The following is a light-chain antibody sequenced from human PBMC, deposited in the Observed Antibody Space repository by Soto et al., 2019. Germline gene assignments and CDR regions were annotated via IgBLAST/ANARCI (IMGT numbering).Light chain of an antibody. V-gene: IGKV3-20*01. CDR1: QSVSSSY. CDR2: GAS. Sequence: EIVLTQSPGTLSLSPGERATLSCRASQSVSSSYLAWYQQKPGQAPRLLIYGASSRATGIPDRFSGSGSGTDFTLTISRLEPEDFATYYCQQSDSFPRTFGPGTTVDIK. CDR3: QQSDSFPRT. J-gene: IGKJ3*01.